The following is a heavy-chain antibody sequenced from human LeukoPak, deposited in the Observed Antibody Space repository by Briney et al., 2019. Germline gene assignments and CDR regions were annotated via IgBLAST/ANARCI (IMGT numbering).Heavy chain of an antibody. J-gene: IGHJ4*02. V-gene: IGHV4-39*07. CDR2: IYYSGNT. Sequence: PSETLSLTCTVSGGSISSSSYYWGWIRQPPGKGLEWIGSIYYSGNTYYNPSLKSRVTISVDTSKNQFSLKLSSVTAADTAVYYCARDGTSLNLAEFDYWGQGTLVTVSS. CDR1: GGSISSSSYY. CDR3: ARDGTSLNLAEFDY. D-gene: IGHD1-1*01.